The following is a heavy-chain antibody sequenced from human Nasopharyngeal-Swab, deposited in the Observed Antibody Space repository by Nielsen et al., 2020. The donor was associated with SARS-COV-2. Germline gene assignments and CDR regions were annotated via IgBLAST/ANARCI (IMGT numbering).Heavy chain of an antibody. J-gene: IGHJ3*02. V-gene: IGHV3-30-3*01. Sequence: GESLKISCAASGFTFSSYAMHWVRQAPGKGLEWVAVISYDGSNKYYADSVKGRFTISRDNSKNALYLQMDSLRAEDTAVYYCARDPDCGGDCYSDDAFDIWGQGTMVTVSS. CDR2: ISYDGSNK. D-gene: IGHD2-21*02. CDR1: GFTFSSYA. CDR3: ARDPDCGGDCYSDDAFDI.